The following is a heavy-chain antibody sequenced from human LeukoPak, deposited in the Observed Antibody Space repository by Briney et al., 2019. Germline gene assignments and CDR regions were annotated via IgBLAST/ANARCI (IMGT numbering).Heavy chain of an antibody. V-gene: IGHV4-31*03. D-gene: IGHD6-13*01. CDR2: IYYSGST. CDR1: GGSISSGGYY. Sequence: SETLSLTCTVSGGSISSGGYYWSWIRQHPGKGLEWIGYIYYSGSTYYNPSLKSRVTISVGTSKNQFSLKLSSVTAADTAVYYCAREQIAAAGAKYNWFDPWGQGTLVTVSS. CDR3: AREQIAAAGAKYNWFDP. J-gene: IGHJ5*02.